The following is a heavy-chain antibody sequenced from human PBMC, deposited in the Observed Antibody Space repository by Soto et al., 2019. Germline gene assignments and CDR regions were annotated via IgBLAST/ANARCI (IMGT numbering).Heavy chain of an antibody. CDR2: IYYSGST. V-gene: IGHV4-31*03. CDR3: ARDRGYFDWLLFDY. CDR1: GGSISSGGYY. D-gene: IGHD3-9*01. J-gene: IGHJ4*02. Sequence: PSETLSLTCTVSGGSISSGGYYWSWIRQHPGKGLEWIGYIYYSGSTYYNPSLKSRVTISVDTSKNQFSLKLSSVTAADTAVYYCARDRGYFDWLLFDYWGQGTLVTVSS.